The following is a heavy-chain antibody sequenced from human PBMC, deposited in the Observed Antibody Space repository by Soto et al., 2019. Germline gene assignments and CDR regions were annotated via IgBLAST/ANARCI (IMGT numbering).Heavy chain of an antibody. CDR3: ATARYYYDSSGYYRGNYFDY. D-gene: IGHD3-22*01. CDR1: GFTFSSYG. Sequence: GGSLRLSCAASGFTFSSYGMHWVRQAPGKGLEWVAVISYDGSNKYYADSVKGRFTISRDNSKNTLYLQMNSLRAEDTAVYYCATARYYYDSSGYYRGNYFDYWGQGTLLTVSS. CDR2: ISYDGSNK. J-gene: IGHJ4*02. V-gene: IGHV3-30*03.